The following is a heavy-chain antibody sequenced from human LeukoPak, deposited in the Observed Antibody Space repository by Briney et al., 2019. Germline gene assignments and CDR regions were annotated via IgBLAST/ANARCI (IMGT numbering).Heavy chain of an antibody. J-gene: IGHJ4*02. Sequence: PSETLSLTRTVSGGSISSYYWSWIRQPPGKGLEWIGYIYYSGSTNYSPSLKSRVTISVDTSKNQFSLRLSSVTAADTAVYYCARGAYCSNGVCSFDYWGQGTLVTVSS. CDR3: ARGAYCSNGVCSFDY. V-gene: IGHV4-59*01. CDR1: GGSISSYY. D-gene: IGHD2-8*01. CDR2: IYYSGST.